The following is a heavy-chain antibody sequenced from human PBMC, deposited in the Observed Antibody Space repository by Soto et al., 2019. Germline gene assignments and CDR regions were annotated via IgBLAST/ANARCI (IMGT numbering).Heavy chain of an antibody. J-gene: IGHJ4*02. CDR2: IYYSGST. V-gene: IGHV4-59*01. Sequence: SETLSLTCTVSGGSISSYYWSWIRQPPGKGLEWIGYIYYSGSTNYNPSLKSRVTISVDTSKNQFSLKLSSVTAADTAVYYCARDIFGGNPSDYWGQGTLVTSPQ. CDR1: GGSISSYY. D-gene: IGHD3-10*02. CDR3: ARDIFGGNPSDY.